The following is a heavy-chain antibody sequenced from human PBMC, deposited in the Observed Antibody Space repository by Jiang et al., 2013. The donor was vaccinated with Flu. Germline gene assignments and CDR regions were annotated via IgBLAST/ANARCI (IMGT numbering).Heavy chain of an antibody. CDR3: ARDRARYYYDSSGYYVDAFDI. D-gene: IGHD3-22*01. J-gene: IGHJ3*02. CDR1: GGTFSSYA. CDR2: IIPIFGTA. Sequence: GAEVKKPGSSVKVSCKASGGTFSSYAISWVRQAPGQGLEWMGGIIPIFGTANYAQKFQGRVTITADESTSTAYMELSSLRSEDTAVYYCARDRARYYYDSSGYYVDAFDIWGQGTSGHRLF. V-gene: IGHV1-69*01.